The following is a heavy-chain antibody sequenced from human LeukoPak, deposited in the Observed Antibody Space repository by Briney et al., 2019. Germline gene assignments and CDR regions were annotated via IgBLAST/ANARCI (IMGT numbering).Heavy chain of an antibody. Sequence: EPSQTLSLTCTVSGGSITSGAYYWSWIRQHPGKGLEWIGYIHHSGSSYYNPSLKSRVSISVDTSKNQLSLRLSSVTAADTAVYYCARDAWDVSRNFDKPQGFDPWGQGTLVTVSS. J-gene: IGHJ5*02. CDR2: IHHSGSS. CDR1: GGSITSGAYY. V-gene: IGHV4-31*03. CDR3: ARDAWDVSRNFDKPQGFDP. D-gene: IGHD3-9*01.